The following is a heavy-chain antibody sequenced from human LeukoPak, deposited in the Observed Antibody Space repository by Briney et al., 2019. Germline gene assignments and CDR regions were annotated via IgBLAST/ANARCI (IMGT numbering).Heavy chain of an antibody. J-gene: IGHJ6*02. CDR3: ARAAHISGSYLRYYYYGMDV. V-gene: IGHV1-18*01. CDR1: GYTFTSYG. CDR2: ISAYNGNT. Sequence: ASVKVSCKASGYTFTSYGISWVRQAPGQGLEWMGWISAYNGNTNYAQKLQGRVTMTTDTSTSTAYMELRSLRSDDTAVYYCARAAHISGSYLRYYYYGMDVWGQGTTVTVSS. D-gene: IGHD1-26*01.